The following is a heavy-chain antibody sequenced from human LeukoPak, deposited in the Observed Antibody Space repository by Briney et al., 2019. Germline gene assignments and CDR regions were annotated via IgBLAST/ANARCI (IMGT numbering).Heavy chain of an antibody. CDR2: INNVVSHI. V-gene: IGHV3-21*01. D-gene: IGHD6-19*01. J-gene: IGHJ4*02. CDR3: AKDEQWLVFDY. CDR1: GFTFSSSA. Sequence: GGSLRLSCAASGFTFSSSAMNWVRQAPGKGLECVSSINNVVSHIYYAHSVKGRFTISRDNAKNSLYLQMNSLSDEDTAVYYCAKDEQWLVFDYWGQGTLVTVSS.